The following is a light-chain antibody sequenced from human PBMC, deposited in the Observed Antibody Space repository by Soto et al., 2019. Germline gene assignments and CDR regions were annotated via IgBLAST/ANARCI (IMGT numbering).Light chain of an antibody. CDR1: QSVGNNQ. J-gene: IGKJ1*01. Sequence: EIVLTQSPGTLSLSPGERATLSCRASQSVGNNQLAWYQQKPGQAPRLLIYGASSRATGIPDRFSGSGSGTDFTLTISRLEPEDFAVYYCQQYGSSLTWTFGQGTKVDI. V-gene: IGKV3-20*01. CDR3: QQYGSSLTWT. CDR2: GAS.